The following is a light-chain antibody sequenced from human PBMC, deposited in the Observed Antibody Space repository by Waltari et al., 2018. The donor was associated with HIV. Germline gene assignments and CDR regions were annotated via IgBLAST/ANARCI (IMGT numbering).Light chain of an antibody. CDR3: QQRSNWHPGLT. Sequence: EIVLTQSPATLSLSPGERASQSVSSYLAWYQQKPGQAPRLLIYDASNRATGIPARFSGSGPGTDFTLTISSLEPEDFAVYYCQQRSNWHPGLTFGGGTKVEIK. J-gene: IGKJ4*01. CDR1: QSVSSY. V-gene: IGKV3D-11*02. CDR2: DAS.